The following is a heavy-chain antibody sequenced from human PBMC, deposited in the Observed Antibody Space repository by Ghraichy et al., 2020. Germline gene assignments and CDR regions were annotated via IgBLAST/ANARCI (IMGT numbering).Heavy chain of an antibody. CDR3: TTEAPYYDFWSGYRDNWFDP. D-gene: IGHD3-3*01. CDR2: IKSKTDGGTT. Sequence: GESLNISCAASGFTFSNAWMSWVRQAPGKGLEWVGRIKSKTDGGTTDYAAPVKGRFTISRDDSKNTLYLQMNSLKTEDTAVYYCTTEAPYYDFWSGYRDNWFDPWGQGTLVTVSS. V-gene: IGHV3-15*01. J-gene: IGHJ5*02. CDR1: GFTFSNAW.